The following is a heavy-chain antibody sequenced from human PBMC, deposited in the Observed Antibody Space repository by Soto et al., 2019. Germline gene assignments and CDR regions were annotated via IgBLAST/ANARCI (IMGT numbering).Heavy chain of an antibody. CDR1: GGSISSGGYY. D-gene: IGHD2-21*02. CDR2: IYYSGST. V-gene: IGHV4-31*03. J-gene: IGHJ3*02. Sequence: QVQLQESGPGLVKPSQTLSLTCTVSGGSISSGGYYWSWIRQHPGKGLEWIGYIYYSGSTYYNPSLKSRVTISVDTSKNQFSLKLSSVTAADTAVYYCARGVVVVTTSDAFDIWGQGTMVTVSS. CDR3: ARGVVVVTTSDAFDI.